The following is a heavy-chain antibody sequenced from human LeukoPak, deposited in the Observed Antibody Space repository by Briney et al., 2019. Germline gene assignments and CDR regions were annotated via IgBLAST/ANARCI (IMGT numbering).Heavy chain of an antibody. CDR3: AREASDDAFDI. CDR2: IYYSGST. CDR1: GGSISSYY. V-gene: IGHV4-59*01. Sequence: SETLSLTCTVSGGSISSYYWSWIRQPPGKGLEWIGYIYYSGSTNYNPSLKSRVTISVDTSKNQFSLKLSSVTAADTAVYYCAREASDDAFDIWGQGIMVTVSS. D-gene: IGHD6-6*01. J-gene: IGHJ3*02.